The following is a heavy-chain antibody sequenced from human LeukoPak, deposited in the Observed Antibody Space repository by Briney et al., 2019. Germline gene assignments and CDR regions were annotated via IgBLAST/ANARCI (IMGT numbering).Heavy chain of an antibody. D-gene: IGHD5/OR15-5a*01. V-gene: IGHV1-69*05. CDR2: IIPIFGTA. J-gene: IGHJ6*02. CDR3: ARDINSVREDYYYGMDV. Sequence: SVKVSCKASGGTFSSYAISWVRQAPGQGLEWMGGIIPIFGTANYAQKFQGRVTITTDESTSTAYRELSSLRSGDTAVYYCARDINSVREDYYYGMDVWGQGTMVTVSS. CDR1: GGTFSSYA.